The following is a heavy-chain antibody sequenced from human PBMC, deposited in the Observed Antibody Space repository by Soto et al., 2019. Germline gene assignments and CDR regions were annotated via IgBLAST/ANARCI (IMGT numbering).Heavy chain of an antibody. CDR1: GFSVSSNY. CDR2: IYSGGNT. Sequence: EVQLVESGGGLIQPGGSLRLSCAASGFSVSSNYMSWVRQAPGKGLEGVSVIYSGGNTHYADSVKGRFTISRDNSKNALYLQMNSLSAEDTAVYYCARDSTWIPYYHYGMDVWGQGTTVTVSS. D-gene: IGHD5-18*01. V-gene: IGHV3-53*01. J-gene: IGHJ6*02. CDR3: ARDSTWIPYYHYGMDV.